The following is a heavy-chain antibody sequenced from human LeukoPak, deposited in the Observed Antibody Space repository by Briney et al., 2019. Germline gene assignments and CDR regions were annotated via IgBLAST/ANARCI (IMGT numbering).Heavy chain of an antibody. Sequence: PGGSLRLSCAASGFSFSTYEMNWVRQAPGKGLEWVSYISSNGITIYYADSVKGRFTISRDDSENTLYLRMNSLRAEDTAVYYCAKDSIWFGESNPVGYWGQGTLVTVSS. V-gene: IGHV3-48*03. D-gene: IGHD3-10*01. CDR3: AKDSIWFGESNPVGY. CDR2: ISSNGITI. CDR1: GFSFSTYE. J-gene: IGHJ4*02.